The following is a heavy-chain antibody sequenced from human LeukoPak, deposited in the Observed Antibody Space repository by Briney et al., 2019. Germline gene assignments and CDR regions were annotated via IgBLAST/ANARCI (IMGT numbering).Heavy chain of an antibody. D-gene: IGHD6-19*01. CDR3: ARVAVAGADYYGMDG. Sequence: PGGSLRLSCPASGFTVSSNYMSWVRQAPGKGLEWISVIYSGGSTYYADSVKGRFTISRDNSKNTLYLQMNSLRAEDTAVYYCARVAVAGADYYGMDGWGQGSTVTVSS. CDR2: IYSGGST. V-gene: IGHV3-66*01. J-gene: IGHJ6*02. CDR1: GFTVSSNY.